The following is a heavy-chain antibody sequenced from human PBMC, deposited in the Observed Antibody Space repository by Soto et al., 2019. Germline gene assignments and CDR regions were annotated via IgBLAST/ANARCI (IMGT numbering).Heavy chain of an antibody. Sequence: ASVKVSCKASGYAFSFGFSWVRQAPGQGLEWMGWISASDGSTNSASKFRGRISMTTDTSTHTAYLDLLSLTSDDTAMYFCATYYFGSGSYYRFDNWGQGTRVTVSS. J-gene: IGHJ4*02. CDR3: ATYYFGSGSYYRFDN. D-gene: IGHD3-10*01. V-gene: IGHV1-18*01. CDR2: ISASDGST. CDR1: GYAFSFG.